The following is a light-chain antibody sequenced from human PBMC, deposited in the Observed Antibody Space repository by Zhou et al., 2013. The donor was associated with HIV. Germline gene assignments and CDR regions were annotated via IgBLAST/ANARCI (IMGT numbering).Light chain of an antibody. CDR1: QSISSNY. CDR2: GTS. J-gene: IGKJ2*01. Sequence: DIVLSQSPGTLSLSPGESTTLSCRASQSISSNYLAWYQQKPGQAPRLLIYGTSTRATGIPDRFSGSGSGTDFSLTISRLEPEDFAVYYCQQYGNSPPYTFGQGTKLEMK. CDR3: QQYGNSPPYT. V-gene: IGKV3-20*01.